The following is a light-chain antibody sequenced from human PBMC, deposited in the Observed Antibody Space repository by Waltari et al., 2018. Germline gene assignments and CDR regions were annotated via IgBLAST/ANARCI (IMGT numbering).Light chain of an antibody. CDR3: QQYNSYLFT. CDR2: DAS. V-gene: IGKV1-5*01. CDR1: QSISSW. Sequence: DIQMTQSPSTLSASVGDRVTITCRASQSISSWLAWYQQKPGKAPKLLIYDASSLESGVPSRCSGSGSGQEFTLTISSLQPDDFATYYCQQYNSYLFTFGPGTKVDIK. J-gene: IGKJ3*01.